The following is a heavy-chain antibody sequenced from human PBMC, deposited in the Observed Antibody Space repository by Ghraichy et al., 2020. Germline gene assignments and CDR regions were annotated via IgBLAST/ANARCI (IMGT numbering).Heavy chain of an antibody. CDR1: GYTFTGYY. Sequence: ASVKVSCKASGYTFTGYYMHWVRQAPGQGLEWMGWINPNSGGTNYAQKFQGWVTMTRDTSISTAYMELSRLRSDDTAVYYCARGQSYYYGMSVWGQGSTVSVSS. J-gene: IGHJ6*01. CDR3: ARGQSYYYGMSV. V-gene: IGHV1-2*04. CDR2: INPNSGGT.